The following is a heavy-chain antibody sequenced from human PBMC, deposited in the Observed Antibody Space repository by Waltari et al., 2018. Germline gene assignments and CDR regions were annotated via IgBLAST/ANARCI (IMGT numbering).Heavy chain of an antibody. J-gene: IGHJ4*02. CDR3: ARDPGGDGDYTSGFDY. D-gene: IGHD4-17*01. CDR2: IYYSGST. V-gene: IGHV4-31*03. Sequence: QVQLQESGPGLVKPSQTLSLTCTVSGGSISSGGYYWSWIRQHPGKGLEWIGYIYYSGSTDYNPSLKSRVTISVDTSKNQFSLKLSSVTAADTAVYYCARDPGGDGDYTSGFDYWGQGTLVTVSS. CDR1: GGSISSGGYY.